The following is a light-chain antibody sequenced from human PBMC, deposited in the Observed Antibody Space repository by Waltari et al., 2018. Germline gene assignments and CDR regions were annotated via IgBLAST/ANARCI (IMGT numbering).Light chain of an antibody. J-gene: IGKJ3*01. CDR3: QQYYTTPLT. CDR2: WAS. V-gene: IGKV4-1*01. CDR1: QNILYSSNNKNY. Sequence: DIVMTQSPDSLAVSLGARATINCKSSQNILYSSNNKNYLAWYQQKPGQPPKLLIYWASTRESGVPDRFSGSGSGTDFTLTISSLQAEDVAVYYCQQYYTTPLTFGPGTKVDIK.